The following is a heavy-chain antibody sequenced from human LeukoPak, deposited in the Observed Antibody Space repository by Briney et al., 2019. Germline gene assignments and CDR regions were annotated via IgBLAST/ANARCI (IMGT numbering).Heavy chain of an antibody. CDR3: ARVSGVAGIIN. J-gene: IGHJ4*02. CDR2: IYHSGST. CDR1: GGSISSGGYY. V-gene: IGHV4-30-2*01. D-gene: IGHD6-19*01. Sequence: SQTLSLTCTVSGGSISSGGYYWSWIRQHPGKGLEWIGYIYHSGSTYYNPSLKSRVTISVDRSKNQFSLKLSSVTAADTAVYYCARVSGVAGIINWGQGTLVTVSS.